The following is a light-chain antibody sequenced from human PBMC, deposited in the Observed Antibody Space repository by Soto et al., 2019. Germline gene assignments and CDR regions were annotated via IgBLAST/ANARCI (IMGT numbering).Light chain of an antibody. CDR1: QSVSSSTY. V-gene: IGKV3-20*01. J-gene: IGKJ5*01. CDR2: DAS. Sequence: EIVVTQSPGTLSLSPGERATLSCRASQSVSSSTYLAWYQQKPGQAPRLLIYDASSRATGIPDRFSGSGSGRDFTLTISRLEPEDFAVYYCQQYGSSPITFGQGTRLEI. CDR3: QQYGSSPIT.